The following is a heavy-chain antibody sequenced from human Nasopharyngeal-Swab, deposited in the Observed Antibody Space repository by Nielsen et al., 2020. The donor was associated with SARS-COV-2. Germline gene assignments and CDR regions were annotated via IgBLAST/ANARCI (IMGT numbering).Heavy chain of an antibody. V-gene: IGHV3-53*01. Sequence: GGSLRLSCAASGFTVSSNYMSWVRQAPGKGLEWVSVIYSGGSTYYADSVKGRFTISRDNSKNTLYLQMNSLRAEDTAVYYCARVGATNRNYFDYWGQGTLVTVSS. CDR2: IYSGGST. CDR1: GFTVSSNY. CDR3: ARVGATNRNYFDY. J-gene: IGHJ4*02. D-gene: IGHD1-26*01.